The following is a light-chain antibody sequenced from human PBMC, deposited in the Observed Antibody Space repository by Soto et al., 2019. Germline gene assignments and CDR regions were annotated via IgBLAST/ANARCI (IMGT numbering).Light chain of an antibody. J-gene: IGLJ1*01. CDR3: SSYAGSNIFV. CDR1: SSDVGGYNF. V-gene: IGLV2-8*01. Sequence: QSVLTQPPSASGAPGQAVTISCPGTSSDVGGYNFVAWYQQHPGKAPKLMISEVSKRPSGVPDRFSGSKSGNTASLTVSGLQAEDEADYYCSSYAGSNIFVFGTGTKVTVL. CDR2: EVS.